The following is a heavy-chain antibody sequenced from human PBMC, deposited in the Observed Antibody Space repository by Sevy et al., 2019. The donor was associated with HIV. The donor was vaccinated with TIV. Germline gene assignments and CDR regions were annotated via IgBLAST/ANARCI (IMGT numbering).Heavy chain of an antibody. CDR3: ARQSGGITMVRGPTPFN. CDR2: IYYSGST. D-gene: IGHD3-10*01. V-gene: IGHV4-39*01. Sequence: SETLSLTCTVSGGSISSSSYYWGWIRQPPGKGLEWIGSIYYSGSTYYNPSLKSRVTISVDTSKNQSSLKLSSVTAADTAVYYCARQSGGITMVRGPTPFNWGQGTLVTVSS. CDR1: GGSISSSSYY. J-gene: IGHJ4*02.